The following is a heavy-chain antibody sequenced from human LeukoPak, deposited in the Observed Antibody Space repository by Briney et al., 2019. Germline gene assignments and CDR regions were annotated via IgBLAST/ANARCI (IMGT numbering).Heavy chain of an antibody. CDR1: GGSISSYH. CDR2: IFYSGST. CDR3: ARGPTTVSRRLDY. J-gene: IGHJ4*02. D-gene: IGHD4-17*01. Sequence: SETLSLTCTVSGGSISSYHWSWIRQPPGKGLEWIGYIFYSGSTNYNPSLKSRLTISVDTSKNQFSLKLSSVTAADTAVYYCARGPTTVSRRLDYWGQGTLVTVSS. V-gene: IGHV4-59*01.